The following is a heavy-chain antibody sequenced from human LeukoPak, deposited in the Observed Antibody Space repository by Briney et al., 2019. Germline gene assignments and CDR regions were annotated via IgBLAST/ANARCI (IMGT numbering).Heavy chain of an antibody. D-gene: IGHD2-2*01. V-gene: IGHV4-59*11. CDR2: ISYSGST. CDR3: ARDRVVPGTTAIYYYTMDV. J-gene: IGHJ6*02. CDR1: GGSISSHY. Sequence: SETLSLTCIVSGGSISSHYWSWIRQPPGKGLEWIGYISYSGSTNYNPSLKSRVTISIETSKNQFSLKLNSVTAADTAVYYCARDRVVPGTTAIYYYTMDVWGQGTTVIVSS.